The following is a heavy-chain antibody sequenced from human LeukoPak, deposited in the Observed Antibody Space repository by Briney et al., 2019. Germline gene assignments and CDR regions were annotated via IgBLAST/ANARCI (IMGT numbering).Heavy chain of an antibody. D-gene: IGHD1-26*01. CDR1: GFTFSSYS. CDR3: ARGGYYTYDTFDY. CDR2: ISSSSSTI. J-gene: IGHJ4*02. V-gene: IGHV3-48*01. Sequence: PGGSLRLSCAASGFTFSSYSMNWVRQAPGKGLEWVSYISSSSSTIYYADSVKGRFTISRDNAKNSLYLQMNSLRAEDTAVYYCARGGYYTYDTFDYWGQGTLVTVSS.